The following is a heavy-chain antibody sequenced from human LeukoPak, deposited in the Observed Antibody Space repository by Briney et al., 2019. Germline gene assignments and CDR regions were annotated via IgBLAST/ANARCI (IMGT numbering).Heavy chain of an antibody. CDR1: GFTFSSYS. Sequence: GGSLRLSCAASGFTFSSYSMNWVRQAPGKGLKWVSSISSSSSYIYYADSVKGRFTISRDNAKNSLYLQMNSLRAEDTAVYYCARGIAHFRRGSWNFDYWGQGTLVTVSS. CDR2: ISSSSSYI. D-gene: IGHD1-26*01. CDR3: ARGIAHFRRGSWNFDY. J-gene: IGHJ4*02. V-gene: IGHV3-21*01.